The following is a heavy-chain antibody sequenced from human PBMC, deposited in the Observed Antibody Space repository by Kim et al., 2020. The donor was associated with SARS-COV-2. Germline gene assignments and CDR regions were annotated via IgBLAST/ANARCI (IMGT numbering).Heavy chain of an antibody. CDR1: GYTFTSYY. CDR2: INPSGGST. V-gene: IGHV1-46*01. J-gene: IGHJ6*02. D-gene: IGHD2-8*01. Sequence: ASVKVSCKASGYTFTSYYMHWVRQAPGQGLEWMGIINPSGGSTSYAQKFQGRVTMTRDTSTSTVYMELSSLRSEDTAVYYCARDGADIVLMVYAIDYYYYGMDVWGQGTTVTVSS. CDR3: ARDGADIVLMVYAIDYYYYGMDV.